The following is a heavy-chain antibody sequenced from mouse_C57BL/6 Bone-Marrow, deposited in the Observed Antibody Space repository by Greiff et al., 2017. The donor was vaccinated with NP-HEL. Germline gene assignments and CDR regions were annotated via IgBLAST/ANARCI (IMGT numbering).Heavy chain of an antibody. CDR3: TTYYSNYGWFAY. V-gene: IGHV14-4*01. CDR1: GFNIKDDY. J-gene: IGHJ3*01. D-gene: IGHD2-5*01. CDR2: IDPENGDT. Sequence: VQLQQSGAELVRPGASVKLSCTASGFNIKDDYMHWVKQRPEQGLEWIGWIDPENGDTEYASKFQGKATITADTSSNTAYLQLSSLTSEDTAVYYCTTYYSNYGWFAYWGQGTLVTVSA.